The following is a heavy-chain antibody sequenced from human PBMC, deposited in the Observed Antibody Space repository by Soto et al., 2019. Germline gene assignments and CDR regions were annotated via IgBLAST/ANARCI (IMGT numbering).Heavy chain of an antibody. CDR1: GGSISSYY. V-gene: IGHV4-59*01. D-gene: IGHD5-12*01. CDR3: ARVSGYSGYDLDPYHFDY. CDR2: IYYSGST. Sequence: PSETLSLTCTVSGGSISSYYWSCIRQPPGKGLEWIGYIYYSGSTNYNPSLKSRVTISVDTSKNQFSLKLSSVTAADTAVYYCARVSGYSGYDLDPYHFDYWGQGTLVTVSS. J-gene: IGHJ4*02.